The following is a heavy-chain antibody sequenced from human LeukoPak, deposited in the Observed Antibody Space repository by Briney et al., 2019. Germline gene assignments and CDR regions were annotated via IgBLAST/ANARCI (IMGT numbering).Heavy chain of an antibody. CDR2: ISTYNDNT. CDR1: GYTFTSYD. Sequence: ASVKVSCKASGYTFTSYDISWVRQAPGQGLEWMGWISTYNDNTHYAQKLQGRVTMTTDTSTSTVYMELKSLRSDDTAVYYCARIQSGIIAARPGNPAFDYWGRGTLVTVSS. V-gene: IGHV1-18*01. CDR3: ARIQSGIIAARPGNPAFDY. J-gene: IGHJ4*02. D-gene: IGHD6-6*01.